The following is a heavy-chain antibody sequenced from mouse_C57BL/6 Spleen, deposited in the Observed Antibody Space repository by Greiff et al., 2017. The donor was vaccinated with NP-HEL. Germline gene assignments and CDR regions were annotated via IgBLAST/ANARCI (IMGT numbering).Heavy chain of an antibody. CDR1: GYTFTSYW. CDR3: ASGQLRLPYYAMDY. V-gene: IGHV1-72*01. D-gene: IGHD3-2*02. CDR2: IDPNRGGT. Sequence: QVQLQQPGAELVKPGASVKLSCKASGYTFTSYWMHWVKQRPGRGLEWIGRIDPNRGGTKYNEKFKSKATLTVDKPSSTAYMQLSSLPSEDSAVYYCASGQLRLPYYAMDYWGQGTSVTVSS. J-gene: IGHJ4*01.